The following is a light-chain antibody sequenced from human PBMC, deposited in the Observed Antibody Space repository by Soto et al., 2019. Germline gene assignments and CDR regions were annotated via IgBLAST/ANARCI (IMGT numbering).Light chain of an antibody. CDR2: EVS. CDR3: NSQSSSGIRV. Sequence: QSVLTQPASVSGSPGQSITISCTGTSSDVGGYNYVSWYQQHPGKAPKLMIYEVSNRPSGVSDRFSGSKSGYSASLTISGLQADDEADYYCNSQSSSGIRVFGTGTKVTVL. J-gene: IGLJ1*01. V-gene: IGLV2-14*01. CDR1: SSDVGGYNY.